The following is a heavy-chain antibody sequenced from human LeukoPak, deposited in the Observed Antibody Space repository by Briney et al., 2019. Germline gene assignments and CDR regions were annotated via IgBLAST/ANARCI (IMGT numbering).Heavy chain of an antibody. Sequence: SETLSLTCTVSGGSISSYYWSWIRQPPGKGLEWIGYIYYSGSTNYNPSLKSRVTITVDISKNQFSLKLTSVTAADTAVYYCARMSYFDSSLDYWGQGTLVTVSS. J-gene: IGHJ4*02. D-gene: IGHD3-22*01. V-gene: IGHV4-59*08. CDR2: IYYSGST. CDR1: GGSISSYY. CDR3: ARMSYFDSSLDY.